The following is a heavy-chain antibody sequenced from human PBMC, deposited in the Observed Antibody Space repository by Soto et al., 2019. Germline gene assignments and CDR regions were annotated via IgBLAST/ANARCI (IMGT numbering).Heavy chain of an antibody. CDR3: SRQASDFWSGKPQYYMDV. CDR1: GFTFSGSA. J-gene: IGHJ6*03. Sequence: EVQLVESGGGLVQPVGSLKLSCAASGFTFSGSAMHWVRQASGKGLEWVGRIRSKPNNYATAYGASVKGRFTISRDDSKNTEYLQMNSLNTEDTAVYYCSRQASDFWSGKPQYYMDVWGKGTTVTVSS. D-gene: IGHD3-3*01. CDR2: IRSKPNNYAT. V-gene: IGHV3-73*01.